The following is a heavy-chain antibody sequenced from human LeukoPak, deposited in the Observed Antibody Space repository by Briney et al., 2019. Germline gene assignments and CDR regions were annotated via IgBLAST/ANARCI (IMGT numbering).Heavy chain of an antibody. D-gene: IGHD6-19*01. Sequence: HPGGSLRLSCAASGFTVSSNYTSWVRQAPGKGLEWVSVIYSGGSTYYADSVKGRFTISRDNSKNTLYLQMNSLRAEDTAVYYCARGSRSSGWFDYWGQGTLVTVSS. CDR1: GFTVSSNY. CDR3: ARGSRSSGWFDY. J-gene: IGHJ4*02. CDR2: IYSGGST. V-gene: IGHV3-53*01.